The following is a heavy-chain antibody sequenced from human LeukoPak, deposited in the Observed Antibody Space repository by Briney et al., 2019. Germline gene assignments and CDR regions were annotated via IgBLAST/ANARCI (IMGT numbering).Heavy chain of an antibody. J-gene: IGHJ6*03. Sequence: SETLSLTCTVSGGSISSGSYYWSWIRQPAGKGLEWIGRIYTSGSTNYNPSLKSRVTISVDTSKNQFSLKLSSVTAADTAVYYCARAEQQLVRKTIGYYYYMDVWGKGTTVTVSS. CDR1: GGSISSGSYY. CDR2: IYTSGST. V-gene: IGHV4-61*02. D-gene: IGHD6-13*01. CDR3: ARAEQQLVRKTIGYYYYMDV.